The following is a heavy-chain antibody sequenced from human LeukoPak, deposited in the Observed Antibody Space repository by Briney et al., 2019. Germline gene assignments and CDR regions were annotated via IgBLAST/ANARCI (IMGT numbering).Heavy chain of an antibody. V-gene: IGHV6-1*01. Sequence: SQTLSLTCAVSGDSVSSKNGAWNWIRQSPSRGLEWLGRTYYRSKWYNDYAESMEGRMTISQDTSKNQYSLHLNSVAPDDTAVYYCARDLGTTGWHTFDYWGQGTLVTVSS. CDR1: GDSVSSKNGA. CDR3: ARDLGTTGWHTFDY. J-gene: IGHJ4*02. D-gene: IGHD6-19*01. CDR2: TYYRSKWYN.